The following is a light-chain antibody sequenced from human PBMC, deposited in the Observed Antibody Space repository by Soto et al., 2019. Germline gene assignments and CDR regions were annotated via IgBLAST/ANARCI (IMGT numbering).Light chain of an antibody. CDR2: GNT. V-gene: IGLV1-40*01. CDR1: SSNIGAGYD. CDR3: QSHDTSLSGYV. J-gene: IGLJ1*01. Sequence: QSVLTQPPSVSEAPGQRVTISCTGSSSNIGAGYDVHWYQQLPGTAPKLLIYGNTNRPSGVPDRFSGSKSGTSASLAITGLQAEDEADYYCQSHDTSLSGYVFGTGTKLTVL.